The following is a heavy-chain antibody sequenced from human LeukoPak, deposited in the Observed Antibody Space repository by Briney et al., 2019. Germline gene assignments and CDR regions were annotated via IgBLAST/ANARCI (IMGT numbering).Heavy chain of an antibody. D-gene: IGHD2/OR15-2a*01. Sequence: ASVKVSCKASGYTFTSYDINWVRQATGQGLEWMGWMNPNSGNTGYAQKFQGRVTMTRNTSISTAYMELSSLRSEDTAVYYCARDFYPRQGYYGMDVWGQGTTVTVSS. CDR2: MNPNSGNT. CDR3: ARDFYPRQGYYGMDV. CDR1: GYTFTSYD. V-gene: IGHV1-8*01. J-gene: IGHJ6*02.